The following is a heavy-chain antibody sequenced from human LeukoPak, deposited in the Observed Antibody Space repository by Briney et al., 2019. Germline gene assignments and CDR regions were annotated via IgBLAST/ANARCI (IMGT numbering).Heavy chain of an antibody. Sequence: GGSLRLSREASGFTFSSFEMNWVRRAPGKGLEFVSYISGSATTIYYADSVKGRFTISRDNAKNSLYLQMNSLRAEDTAVYYCARRALPDFWGQGTLVTVSS. CDR1: GFTFSSFE. J-gene: IGHJ4*02. D-gene: IGHD2-21*02. CDR3: ARRALPDF. V-gene: IGHV3-48*03. CDR2: ISGSATTI.